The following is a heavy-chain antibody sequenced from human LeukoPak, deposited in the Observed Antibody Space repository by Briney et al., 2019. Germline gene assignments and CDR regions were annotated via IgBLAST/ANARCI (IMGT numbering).Heavy chain of an antibody. V-gene: IGHV1-18*01. Sequence: ASVKVSYKASGYTFSSYGVSWVRQAPGQGLEWMGWISAYNSNTNYAQKFQGRVTMTTDTSTSTAYMELRSLRPDDTAVYYCARDGFFGSGIVGAFDIWRQGTMVTVSS. CDR2: ISAYNSNT. CDR3: ARDGFFGSGIVGAFDI. CDR1: GYTFSSYG. J-gene: IGHJ3*02. D-gene: IGHD3-10*01.